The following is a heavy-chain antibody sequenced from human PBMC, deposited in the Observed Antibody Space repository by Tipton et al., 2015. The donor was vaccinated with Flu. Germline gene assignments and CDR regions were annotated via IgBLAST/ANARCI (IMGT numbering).Heavy chain of an antibody. CDR3: ARDATYQHLETDY. V-gene: IGHV4-39*07. J-gene: IGHJ4*02. CDR2: IFYNGPT. Sequence: TLSLTCSVSGVSISSSNFYWGWTRQPPGKGLEWIASIFYNGPTYHNPSLKSRVTISVDTSKNQFSLRLNSVTAADTAIYYCARDATYQHLETDYWGQGMLVTVSS. CDR1: GVSISSSNFY. D-gene: IGHD1-1*01.